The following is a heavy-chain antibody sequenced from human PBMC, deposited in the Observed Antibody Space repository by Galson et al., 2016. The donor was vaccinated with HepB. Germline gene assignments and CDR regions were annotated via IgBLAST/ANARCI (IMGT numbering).Heavy chain of an antibody. J-gene: IGHJ4*02. CDR3: AREKTATIDY. D-gene: IGHD5-18*01. V-gene: IGHV3-48*02. Sequence: KGLEWISYISGTSPTIYYADSVRGRFTVSRDNAKNSLYLQMNSLRDEDTAVYYCAREKTATIDYWGQGTLVTVSS. CDR2: ISGTSPTI.